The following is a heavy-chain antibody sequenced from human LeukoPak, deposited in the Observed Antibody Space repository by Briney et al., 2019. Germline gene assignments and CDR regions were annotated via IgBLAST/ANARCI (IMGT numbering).Heavy chain of an antibody. CDR3: ARDPWSSRSY. D-gene: IGHD6-13*01. Sequence: GGSLRLSCAASGFTFSRYEMNWVRQVPGKGLEWVSYINGRGSPIYYADSVKGRFTISRDNAKNSVYLQMNSLRGEDTAVYYCARDPWSSRSYWGQGTLVIVSA. CDR2: INGRGSPI. CDR1: GFTFSRYE. V-gene: IGHV3-48*03. J-gene: IGHJ4*02.